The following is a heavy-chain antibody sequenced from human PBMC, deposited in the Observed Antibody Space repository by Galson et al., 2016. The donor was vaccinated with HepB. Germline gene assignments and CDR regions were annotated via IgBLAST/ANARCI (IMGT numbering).Heavy chain of an antibody. CDR1: GFTFDDYA. CDR3: ARDKSLGDLSAFDL. J-gene: IGHJ3*01. V-gene: IGHV3-30-3*01. Sequence: SLRLSCAASGFTFDDYALHWVRQAPGKGLEWVARISYDGGNKFYADSVKGRLTISRDNSKDTLYLQMNSLTTDDTALYYCARDKSLGDLSAFDLWGQGTMVAVSS. CDR2: ISYDGGNK. D-gene: IGHD3-16*01.